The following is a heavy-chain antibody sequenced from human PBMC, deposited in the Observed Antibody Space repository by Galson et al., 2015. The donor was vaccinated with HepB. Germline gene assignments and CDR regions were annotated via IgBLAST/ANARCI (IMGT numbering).Heavy chain of an antibody. CDR3: TGDRKGGYGPFDY. CDR1: GFTFGDYT. CDR2: IRSKAYGGTT. J-gene: IGHJ4*02. Sequence: SLRFSCAASGFTFGDYTMSWFRQAPGKGLEWVGSIRSKAYGGTTEYVASVKRRFTISRHDSKSIAYLQINSLKTEDTAVYYCTGDRKGGYGPFDYWGQGTLVTVSS. V-gene: IGHV3-49*03. D-gene: IGHD5-12*01.